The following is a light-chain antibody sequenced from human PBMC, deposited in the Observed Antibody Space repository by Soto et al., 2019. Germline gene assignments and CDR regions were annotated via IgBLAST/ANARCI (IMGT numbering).Light chain of an antibody. J-gene: IGKJ2*01. CDR1: QSVSSW. CDR3: QQYNSYSVT. V-gene: IGKV1-5*01. Sequence: DIQMTQSPATLSASVGDRVTITCRASQSVSSWLAWYQQKPGNAPKLLIYDASSLESGVPSRFSGSGSGTEFTLTISSLQPDDFATYYCQQYNSYSVTFGQGTKVDIK. CDR2: DAS.